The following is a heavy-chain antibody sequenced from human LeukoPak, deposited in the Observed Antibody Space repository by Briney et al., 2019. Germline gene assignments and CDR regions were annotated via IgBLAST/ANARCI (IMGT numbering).Heavy chain of an antibody. CDR2: ISAYNGNT. Sequence: ASVKVSCKASGYTFTSYGISWVRQASGQGLEWMGWISAYNGNTNYAQKLQGRVTMTTDTSTSTAYMELRSLRSDDTAVYYCARVTYYYDSSGYSRLDYYYGMDVWGQGTTVTVSS. J-gene: IGHJ6*02. V-gene: IGHV1-18*01. D-gene: IGHD3-22*01. CDR3: ARVTYYYDSSGYSRLDYYYGMDV. CDR1: GYTFTSYG.